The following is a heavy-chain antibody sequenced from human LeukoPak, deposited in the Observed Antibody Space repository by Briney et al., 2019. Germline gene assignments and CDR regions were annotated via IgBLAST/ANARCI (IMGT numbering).Heavy chain of an antibody. CDR3: ASSVGSTDY. D-gene: IGHD1-26*01. CDR2: INHRGST. Sequence: SETLSLTCAVYGESLSKYYWTWIRQSPGKGLEWIGEINHRGSTNHNPSLKSRVTLSVDTSKHQFSLKLTSVTAADAAVYYCASSVGSTDYWGQGTLATVSS. V-gene: IGHV4-34*01. J-gene: IGHJ4*01. CDR1: GESLSKYY.